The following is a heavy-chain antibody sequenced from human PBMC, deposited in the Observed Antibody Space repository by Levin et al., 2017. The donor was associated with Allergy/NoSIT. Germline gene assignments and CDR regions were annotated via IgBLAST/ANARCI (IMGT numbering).Heavy chain of an antibody. CDR2: IDWDDDK. V-gene: IGHV2-70*17. D-gene: IGHD6-6*01. CDR1: GFSLNTSGMC. CDR3: ARIISSSWYFDY. Sequence: SGPTLVKPTQTLTLTCTFSGFSLNTSGMCVGWIRQPPGKALEWLARIDWDDDKFYSTSLKTRLTISKDTSKNQVVLTMTNMDPVDTATYYCARIISSSWYFDYWGQGTLVTVSS. J-gene: IGHJ4*02.